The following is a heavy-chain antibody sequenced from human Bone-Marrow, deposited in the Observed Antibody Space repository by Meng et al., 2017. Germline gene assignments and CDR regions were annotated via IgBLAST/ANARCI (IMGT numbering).Heavy chain of an antibody. V-gene: IGHV4-61*01. CDR3: ARDHRRSGWYGY. CDR1: GGSVSSGSYY. CDR2: IYYSGST. D-gene: IGHD6-19*01. Sequence: SETLSLTCTVSGGSVSSGSYYWSWIRQPPGKGLEWIGYIYYSGSTYYNPSLKSRVTISVDTSKNQFSLKLSSVTAADTAVYYCARDHRRSGWYGYWGQGTLVTVSS. J-gene: IGHJ4*02.